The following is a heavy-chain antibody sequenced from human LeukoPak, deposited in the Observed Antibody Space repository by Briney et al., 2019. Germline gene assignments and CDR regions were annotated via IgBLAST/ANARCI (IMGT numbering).Heavy chain of an antibody. CDR1: GGFINSSDHY. D-gene: IGHD3-3*01. J-gene: IGHJ4*02. CDR2: KYYSGDT. Sequence: SETLSLTCTVSGGFINSSDHYWAWIRQPPGKGLEWIGSKYYSGDTYYSPSLKSRVTISVDTSRNKFALKLSSVTAADTAVYYCAIFGSGYHFDYWGQGTLVTVSS. CDR3: AIFGSGYHFDY. V-gene: IGHV4-39*01.